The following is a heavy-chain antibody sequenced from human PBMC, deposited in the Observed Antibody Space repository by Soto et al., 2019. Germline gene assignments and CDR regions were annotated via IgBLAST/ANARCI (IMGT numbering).Heavy chain of an antibody. CDR1: GYTFTSYD. V-gene: IGHV1-8*01. CDR3: ARGVTDIVLGPAATYYYYYGMDV. D-gene: IGHD2-2*01. Sequence: QVQLVQSGAEVKKPGASVKVSCKASGYTFTSYDINWVRQATGQGLEWMGWMNPNSGNTGYAQKFQGRVTMTRNTSISTAYMELSSLRSEDTAVYYCARGVTDIVLGPAATYYYYYGMDVWGQGTTVTVSS. CDR2: MNPNSGNT. J-gene: IGHJ6*02.